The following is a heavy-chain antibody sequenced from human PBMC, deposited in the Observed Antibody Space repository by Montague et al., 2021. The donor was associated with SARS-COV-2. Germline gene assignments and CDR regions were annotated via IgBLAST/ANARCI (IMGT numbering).Heavy chain of an antibody. J-gene: IGHJ4*02. CDR2: INEDRSQK. CDR1: GFTFTTHW. V-gene: IGHV3-7*01. Sequence: YLRLSCAASGFTFTTHWMNWVRQAPGKGLEWVANINEDRSQKYYIDSVKGRFTISRDNARNSLFLQMTGLRAEDTAVYYCTALRRTDPFDYWGQGNLVTVSS. D-gene: IGHD2-21*02. CDR3: TALRRTDPFDY.